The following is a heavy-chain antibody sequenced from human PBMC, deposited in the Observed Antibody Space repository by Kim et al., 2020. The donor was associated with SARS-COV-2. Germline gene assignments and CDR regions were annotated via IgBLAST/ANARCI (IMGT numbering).Heavy chain of an antibody. D-gene: IGHD2-2*02. CDR1: GGTFSSYA. V-gene: IGHV1-69*13. CDR3: ARENCSSTSCYTNYYYYYGMDV. CDR2: IIPIFGTA. J-gene: IGHJ6*02. Sequence: SVKVSCKASGGTFSSYAISWVRQAPGQGLEWMGGIIPIFGTANYAQKFQGRVTITADESTSTAYMELSSLRSEDTGVYYCARENCSSTSCYTNYYYYYGMDVWGQGTTVTVSS.